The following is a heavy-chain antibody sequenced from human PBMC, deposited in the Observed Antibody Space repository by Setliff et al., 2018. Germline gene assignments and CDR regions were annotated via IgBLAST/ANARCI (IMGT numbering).Heavy chain of an antibody. J-gene: IGHJ4*02. CDR3: ARGGTYRYFDY. Sequence: SETLSLTCGASGGSFSDYYWSWIRQPPGKGLEWIGHVHYSGAANYDSSLKSRVTMSVDTSKSQFSLDLRSVTAADTAVYYCARGGTYRYFDYWGPGTLVTVSS. CDR2: VHYSGAA. CDR1: GGSFSDYY. V-gene: IGHV4-59*01.